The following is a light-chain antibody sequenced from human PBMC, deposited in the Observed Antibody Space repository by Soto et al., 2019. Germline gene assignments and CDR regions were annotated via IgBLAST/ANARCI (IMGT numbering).Light chain of an antibody. V-gene: IGLV1-40*01. Sequence: QSVLTQPPSVSGAPGQRVTISCTGSSSYIGAGYDVHWYQQLPGTAPKLLIYGNSNRPSGVPDRFSGSKSGTSASLAITGLQAEDEADYYCQSYDSSLSVSFGGGTKLTVL. CDR3: QSYDSSLSVS. J-gene: IGLJ2*01. CDR2: GNS. CDR1: SSYIGAGYD.